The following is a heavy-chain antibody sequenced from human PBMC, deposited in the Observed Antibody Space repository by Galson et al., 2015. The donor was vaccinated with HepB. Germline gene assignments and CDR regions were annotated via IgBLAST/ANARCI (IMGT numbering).Heavy chain of an antibody. Sequence: SVKVSCKVSGYNLIELSIHWVRQAPGKGLEWMGNLVPENGDTLLAQKFEGRVRMTEDTSSDTTYMELSSLRSEDTGVYFCATYPGSTGFDFWGQGTMVTVPS. D-gene: IGHD3-9*01. J-gene: IGHJ3*01. CDR3: ATYPGSTGFDF. CDR2: LVPENGDT. V-gene: IGHV1-24*01. CDR1: GYNLIELS.